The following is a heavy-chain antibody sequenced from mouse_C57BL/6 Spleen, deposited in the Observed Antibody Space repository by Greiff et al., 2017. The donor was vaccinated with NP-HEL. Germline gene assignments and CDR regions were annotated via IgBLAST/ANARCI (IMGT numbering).Heavy chain of an antibody. J-gene: IGHJ4*01. CDR2: IWRGGST. Sequence: VQGVESGPGLVQPSQSLSITCTVSGFSLTSYGVHWVRQSPGKGLEWLGVIWRGGSTDYNAAFMSRLSITKDNSKSQVFFKMNSLQADDTAIYYCATPYDGYPSYAMDYWGQGTSVTVSS. CDR3: ATPYDGYPSYAMDY. D-gene: IGHD2-3*01. CDR1: GFSLTSYG. V-gene: IGHV2-5*01.